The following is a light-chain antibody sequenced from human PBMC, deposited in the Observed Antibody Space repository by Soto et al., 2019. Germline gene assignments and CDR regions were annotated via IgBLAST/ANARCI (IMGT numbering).Light chain of an antibody. CDR2: GIS. Sequence: EIVTTQPPAILSVSPGESATLSCRASQSVNSNYLAWYQQHPGQPPRLLIYGISTRATGIPARFSGSGSGTEFSLTISSLQSEDFAVYYCQQYSKCPITFGQGTRLEI. J-gene: IGKJ5*01. CDR1: QSVNSN. CDR3: QQYSKCPIT. V-gene: IGKV3-15*01.